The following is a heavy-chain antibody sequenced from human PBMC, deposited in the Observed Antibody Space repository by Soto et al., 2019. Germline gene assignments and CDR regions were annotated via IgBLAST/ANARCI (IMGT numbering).Heavy chain of an antibody. D-gene: IGHD2-21*02. CDR3: SRMYSYGGDGCFDY. V-gene: IGHV4-59*01. J-gene: IGHJ4*02. CDR2: VRDNGNT. CDR1: GGSMRSFL. Sequence: SETLSLTCAVSGGSMRSFLWNWLRQPPGKGLEWIGYVRDNGNTKYNPSLSSRVTISVDTSKNQFSLKLSSVTAADTAVYYCSRMYSYGGDGCFDYWGQGILVTVSS.